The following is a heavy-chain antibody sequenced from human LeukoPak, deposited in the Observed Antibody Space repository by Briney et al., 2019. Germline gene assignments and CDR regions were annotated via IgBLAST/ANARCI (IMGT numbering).Heavy chain of an antibody. CDR3: AKDSDYYHSSGYYYAYFQH. V-gene: IGHV3-48*02. J-gene: IGHJ1*01. CDR2: ISSSSTI. Sequence: GGSLRLSCAVSGFAFSTYSMNWVRQAPGKGLEWVSYISSSSTIYYADSVKGRFTISRDNAKNSLYLQMNSLRDEDTAVYYCAKDSDYYHSSGYYYAYFQHWGQGTLVTVSS. CDR1: GFAFSTYS. D-gene: IGHD3-22*01.